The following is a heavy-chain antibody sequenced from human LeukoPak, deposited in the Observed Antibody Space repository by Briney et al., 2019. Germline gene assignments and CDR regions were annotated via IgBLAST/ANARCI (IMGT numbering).Heavy chain of an antibody. CDR1: GFTFSSYW. Sequence: GGSLRLSCAASGFTFSSYWMSWVRQAPGKGLEWVANIKQDGSEKYYVDSVKGRFTISRDNAKNSLYLQMNSLRAEDTAVYYCARDTLPAAMRSWFDPWGQGTLVTVSS. V-gene: IGHV3-7*03. J-gene: IGHJ5*02. CDR2: IKQDGSEK. D-gene: IGHD2-2*01. CDR3: ARDTLPAAMRSWFDP.